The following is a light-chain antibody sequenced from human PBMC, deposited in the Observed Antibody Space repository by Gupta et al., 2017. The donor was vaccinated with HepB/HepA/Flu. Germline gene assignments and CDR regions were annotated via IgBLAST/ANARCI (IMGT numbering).Light chain of an antibody. CDR2: GNN. CDR3: TSFDNSLSGVV. Sequence: QSVLTQPPSVSGAPLPTVTISCAGSSSNIVAEYDVHWYQQLPGTAPKLLIYGNNNRASGVPDRFSGSKSGTSASLAINGLQAEDEADYYCTSFDNSLSGVVFGGGTKVTVL. CDR1: SSNIVAEYD. V-gene: IGLV1-40*01. J-gene: IGLJ2*01.